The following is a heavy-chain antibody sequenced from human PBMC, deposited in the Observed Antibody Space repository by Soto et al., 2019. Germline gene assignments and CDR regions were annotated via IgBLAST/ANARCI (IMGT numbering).Heavy chain of an antibody. J-gene: IGHJ4*02. V-gene: IGHV4-34*01. D-gene: IGHD5-12*01. CDR1: GGSFSGYY. CDR2: INHSGST. Sequence: SETLSLTCAVYGGSFSGYYWSWIRQPPGKGLEWIGEINHSGSTNYNPSLKSRVTISVDTSKNQFSLKLSSVTAADTAVYYCARHGRLRSKARFDYWGQGTLVTVSS. CDR3: ARHGRLRSKARFDY.